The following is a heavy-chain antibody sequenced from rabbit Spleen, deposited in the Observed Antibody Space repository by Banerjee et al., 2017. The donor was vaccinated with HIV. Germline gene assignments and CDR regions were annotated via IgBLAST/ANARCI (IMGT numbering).Heavy chain of an antibody. D-gene: IGHD1-1*01. CDR1: GFSFSNKAV. CDR3: ARDLVAVIGWNFNL. Sequence: QEQLVEYGGDLVQPEGSLTLTCKASGFSFSNKAVMCWVRQAPGKGLEWIACINAATGRPVYATWAKGRFTISRTSSTTVTLQMTSLTAADRAAYFCARDLVAVIGWNFNLWGPGTLVTVS. V-gene: IGHV1S45*01. CDR2: INAATGRP. J-gene: IGHJ4*01.